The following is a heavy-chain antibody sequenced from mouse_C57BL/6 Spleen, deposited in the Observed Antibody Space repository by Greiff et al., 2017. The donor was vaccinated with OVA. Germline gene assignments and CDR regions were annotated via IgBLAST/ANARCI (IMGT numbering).Heavy chain of an antibody. CDR3: ARPLYYGFDY. V-gene: IGHV5-9*01. Sequence: EVKLVESGGGLVKPGGSLKLSCAASGFTFSSYTMSWVRQTPEKRLEWVATISGGGGNTYYPDSVKGRFTISRDNAKNTLYLQMSSLRSEDTALYYCARPLYYGFDYWGQGTTLTVSS. CDR1: GFTFSSYT. CDR2: ISGGGGNT. D-gene: IGHD2-1*01. J-gene: IGHJ2*01.